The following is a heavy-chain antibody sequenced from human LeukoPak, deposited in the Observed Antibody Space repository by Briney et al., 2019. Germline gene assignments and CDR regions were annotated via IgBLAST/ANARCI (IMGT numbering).Heavy chain of an antibody. Sequence: GGSLRLSCAASGFTFSSYSMNWVRQAPGKGLEWVSSISSSSSYIYYADSVKGRFTISRDNSKNTLYLQMNSLRAEDTAVYYCAKQLYQLLPYYPWGQGTLVTVSS. CDR2: ISSSSSYI. D-gene: IGHD2-2*01. CDR3: AKQLYQLLPYYP. J-gene: IGHJ5*02. CDR1: GFTFSSYS. V-gene: IGHV3-21*01.